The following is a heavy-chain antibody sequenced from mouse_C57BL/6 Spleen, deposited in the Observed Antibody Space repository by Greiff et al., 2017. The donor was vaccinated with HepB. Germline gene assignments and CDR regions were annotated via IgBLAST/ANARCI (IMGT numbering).Heavy chain of an antibody. Sequence: QVQLQQSGAELVRPGASVKLSCKASGCTFTDYYINWVKQRPGQGLEWIARIYPGSGNTYYNEKFKGKATLTAEKSSSTAYMQLSSLTSEDSAVYFCARGVYGSSFYFDYWGQGTTLTVSS. CDR3: ARGVYGSSFYFDY. J-gene: IGHJ2*01. CDR2: IYPGSGNT. D-gene: IGHD1-1*01. CDR1: GCTFTDYY. V-gene: IGHV1-76*01.